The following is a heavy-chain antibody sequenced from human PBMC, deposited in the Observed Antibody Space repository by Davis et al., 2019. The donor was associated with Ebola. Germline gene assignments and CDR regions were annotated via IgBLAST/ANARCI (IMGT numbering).Heavy chain of an antibody. Sequence: ASVKVSCKASGYTFTSYYMHWVRQAPGQGLEWMGIINPSGGSTSYAQKFQGRVTMTRDTSTSTVYMELSSLRSEDTAVYYCARDHPYCSGGSCTSLGMDVWGQGTTVTVSS. V-gene: IGHV1-46*03. D-gene: IGHD2-15*01. CDR1: GYTFTSYY. CDR2: INPSGGST. J-gene: IGHJ6*02. CDR3: ARDHPYCSGGSCTSLGMDV.